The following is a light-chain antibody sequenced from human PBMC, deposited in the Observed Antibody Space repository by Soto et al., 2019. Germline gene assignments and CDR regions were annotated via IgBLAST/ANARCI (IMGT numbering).Light chain of an antibody. CDR2: AAS. Sequence: AIQMTQSPSSLSASLGDRVTITCRASQDIGNDLGWYQQRPGKAPKLLIYAASTLQSGVPSTFSGSGSGTDFTLTISSLQPDDFATYYCLQDYDKPWTFGQGTKVEIK. V-gene: IGKV1-6*01. CDR1: QDIGND. J-gene: IGKJ1*01. CDR3: LQDYDKPWT.